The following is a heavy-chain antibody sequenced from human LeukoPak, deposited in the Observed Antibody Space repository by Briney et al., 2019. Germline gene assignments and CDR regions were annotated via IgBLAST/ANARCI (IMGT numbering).Heavy chain of an antibody. CDR2: ISAYNGNT. Sequence: ASVKVSCKASGYTFTSYGISWVRQAPGQGLEWMGWISAYNGNTNYAQKLQGRVTMTTDTSTSTAYLELRSLRADDTAVYYCARFGSSWYYYGMDVWGQGTTVTVSS. D-gene: IGHD6-13*01. CDR3: ARFGSSWYYYGMDV. CDR1: GYTFTSYG. V-gene: IGHV1-18*01. J-gene: IGHJ6*02.